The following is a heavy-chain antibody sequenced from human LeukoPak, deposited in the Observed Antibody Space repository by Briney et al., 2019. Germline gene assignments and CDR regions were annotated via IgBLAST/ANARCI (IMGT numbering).Heavy chain of an antibody. CDR1: GFTFSSYC. CDR3: AKAGLPATVVEGGFDY. Sequence: PGGSVRLSCAASGFTFSSYCMQWVRQAPGKGLEGVAVISYDGSNKYYADSVKGRFTISRDNSKNTLYLQMNSLRAEDTAVYYCAKAGLPATVVEGGFDYWGQGTLVTVSS. V-gene: IGHV3-30*18. J-gene: IGHJ4*02. CDR2: ISYDGSNK. D-gene: IGHD4-17*01.